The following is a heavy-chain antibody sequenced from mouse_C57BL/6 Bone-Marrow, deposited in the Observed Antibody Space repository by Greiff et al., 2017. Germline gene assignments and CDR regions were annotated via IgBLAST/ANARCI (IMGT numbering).Heavy chain of an antibody. CDR2: ISSGSSTI. V-gene: IGHV5-17*01. Sequence: EVMLVESGGGLVKPGGSLKLSCAASGFTFSDYGMHWVRQAPEKGLEWVAYISSGSSTIYYADTVKGRFTISRDNAKNTLFLQMTSLRSEDTAMYYCARGGFIRGYFDVWGTGTTVTVSS. J-gene: IGHJ1*03. CDR1: GFTFSDYG. CDR3: ARGGFIRGYFDV. D-gene: IGHD1-1*01.